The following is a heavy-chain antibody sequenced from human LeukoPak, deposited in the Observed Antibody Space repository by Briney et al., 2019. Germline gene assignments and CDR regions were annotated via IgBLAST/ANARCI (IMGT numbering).Heavy chain of an antibody. CDR1: GGSISSGDYY. Sequence: SETLSLXCTVSGGSISSGDYYWSWIRQPPGRGLEWIGYIYYSGITYYNPSLKSRVTISVDTSKNQFSLKLSSVTAADTAVYYCASFNYYDSSGYYYVLEAFDIWGQGTMVTVSS. J-gene: IGHJ3*02. CDR3: ASFNYYDSSGYYYVLEAFDI. V-gene: IGHV4-30-4*08. CDR2: IYYSGIT. D-gene: IGHD3-22*01.